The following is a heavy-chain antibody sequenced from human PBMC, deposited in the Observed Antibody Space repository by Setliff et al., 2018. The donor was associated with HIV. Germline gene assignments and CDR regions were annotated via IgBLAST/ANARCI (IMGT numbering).Heavy chain of an antibody. CDR2: ISYDGSNK. CDR1: GFTFSSYG. J-gene: IGHJ6*02. V-gene: IGHV3-30*18. CDR3: AKKYYDSSGYLGPLGYYGMDV. D-gene: IGHD3-22*01. Sequence: LRLSCAASGFTFSSYGMHWVRQAPGKGLKWVAVISYDGSNKYYADSVKGRFTISRDNSKNTLYLQMNSLRAEDTAVYYCAKKYYDSSGYLGPLGYYGMDVWGQGTTVTVSS.